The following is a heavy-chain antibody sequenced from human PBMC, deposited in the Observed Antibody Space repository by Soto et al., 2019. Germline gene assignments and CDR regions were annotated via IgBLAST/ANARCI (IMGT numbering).Heavy chain of an antibody. D-gene: IGHD5-12*01. CDR1: GASISSGGYS. CDR3: ARGMVARFDP. Sequence: SETLSLTCAVSGASISSGGYSWSWIRQPPGKGLEWIGYIYHSGSTYYNPSLKSRVTISVDMSKNQFSLKLTSVTAADTAVYYCARGMVARFDPWGQRTLDTFSS. J-gene: IGHJ5*02. V-gene: IGHV4-30-2*01. CDR2: IYHSGST.